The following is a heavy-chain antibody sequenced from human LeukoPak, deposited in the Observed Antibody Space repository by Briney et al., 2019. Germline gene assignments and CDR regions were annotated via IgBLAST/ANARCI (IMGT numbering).Heavy chain of an antibody. D-gene: IGHD3-10*01. V-gene: IGHV4-59*01. J-gene: IGHJ1*01. CDR1: GGSISSYY. CDR3: ARASFYYGSGTQAD. CDR2: IYYSGST. Sequence: SETLSLTCAVSGGSISSYYWSWIRQPPGKGLEWIGYIYYSGSTNYNPSLKSRVTISVDTSKNQFSLKLSSVTAADTAVYFCARASFYYGSGTQADWGQGTLVTVSS.